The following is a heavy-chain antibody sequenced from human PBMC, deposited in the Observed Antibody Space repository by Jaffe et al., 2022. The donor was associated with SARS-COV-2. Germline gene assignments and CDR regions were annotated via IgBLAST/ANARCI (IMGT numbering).Heavy chain of an antibody. V-gene: IGHV1-18*01. D-gene: IGHD3-3*01. Sequence: QVQLVQSGAEVKKPGASVKVSCKASGYTFTSYGISWVRQAPGQGLEWMGWISAYNGNTNYAQKLQGRVTMTTDTSTSTAYMELRSLRSDDTAVYYCAVLEYYAEDYARGGGNWFDPWGQGTLVTVSS. CDR3: AVLEYYAEDYARGGGNWFDP. CDR2: ISAYNGNT. CDR1: GYTFTSYG. J-gene: IGHJ5*02.